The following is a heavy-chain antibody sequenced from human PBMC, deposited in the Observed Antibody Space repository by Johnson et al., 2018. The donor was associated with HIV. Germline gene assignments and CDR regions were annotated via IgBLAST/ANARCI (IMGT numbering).Heavy chain of an antibody. D-gene: IGHD2-15*01. Sequence: QVQLVESGGGVVQPGRSLRLSCAASGFTFSSNSMHWVRQAPGKGLEWVAVISYDGSNKYYADSVKGRFTISRDNSSNTLYLQMNSLRVEDTAVYYCAREGTIHSAFDIWGQGTMVTVSS. CDR2: ISYDGSNK. CDR1: GFTFSSNS. V-gene: IGHV3-30*04. CDR3: AREGTIHSAFDI. J-gene: IGHJ3*02.